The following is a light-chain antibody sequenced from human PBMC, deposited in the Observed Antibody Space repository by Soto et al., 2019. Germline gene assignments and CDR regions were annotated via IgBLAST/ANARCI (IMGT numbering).Light chain of an antibody. CDR1: QSVGST. V-gene: IGKV3D-15*01. Sequence: EILMTQSPATLSVSPGERVILSCRASQSVGSTLAWYQQKPGQAPRLLIRGASTRATGVPARFSGSGSGTEFTLTISSLPSEDFAVYYCQRYSTSLTFGGGTRLEIK. CDR3: QRYSTSLT. J-gene: IGKJ4*02. CDR2: GAS.